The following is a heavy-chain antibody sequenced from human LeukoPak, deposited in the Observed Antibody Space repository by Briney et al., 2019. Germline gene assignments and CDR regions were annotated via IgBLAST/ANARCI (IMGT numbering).Heavy chain of an antibody. V-gene: IGHV3-23*01. CDR3: AKCLLLRSDDYAPFDY. Sequence: GGSLRLSCAASGFTFSSYAMNWVRQAPGKGLEWVSAIMGRGDNTHYTDSVRGRFTISRDNSRNTLYLQMTSLRAEDTAVYYCAKCLLLRSDDYAPFDYWGQGILVTVSS. CDR1: GFTFSSYA. D-gene: IGHD4-17*01. J-gene: IGHJ4*02. CDR2: IMGRGDNT.